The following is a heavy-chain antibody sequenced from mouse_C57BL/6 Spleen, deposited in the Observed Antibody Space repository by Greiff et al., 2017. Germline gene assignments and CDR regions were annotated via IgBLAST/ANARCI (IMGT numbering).Heavy chain of an antibody. D-gene: IGHD2-4*01. Sequence: QVTLKESGPGILQPSQTLSLTCSFSGFSLSTFGMGVGWIRQPSGKGLVWLAHIWWDDDKYYNPALKSRLTISKDTSKNQVFLKIANVDTADTATYYCARMEGYYDSRVYAMDYWGQGTSVTVSS. CDR2: IWWDDDK. V-gene: IGHV8-8*01. CDR3: ARMEGYYDSRVYAMDY. CDR1: GFSLSTFGMG. J-gene: IGHJ4*01.